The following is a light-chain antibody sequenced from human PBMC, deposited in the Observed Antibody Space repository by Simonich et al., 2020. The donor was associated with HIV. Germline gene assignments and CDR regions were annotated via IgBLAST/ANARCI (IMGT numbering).Light chain of an antibody. V-gene: IGLV4-69*01. CDR3: AAWDDSLNGVV. CDR1: SGHSSYA. CDR2: VNNDGSH. Sequence: QIVLTQSPSASASLGASVKLTCTLSSGHSSYAIAWHQQLPEKGPRDLMKVNNDGSHNKGAGIPDRFSGSSSGAERYLTISSLQSEDEADYYCAAWDDSLNGVVFGGGTKVTVL. J-gene: IGLJ2*01.